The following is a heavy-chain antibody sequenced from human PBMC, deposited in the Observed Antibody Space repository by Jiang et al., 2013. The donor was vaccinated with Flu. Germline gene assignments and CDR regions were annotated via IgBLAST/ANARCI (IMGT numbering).Heavy chain of an antibody. D-gene: IGHD2-15*01. CDR1: GGSFSGYY. CDR3: ARLTRGDVVVVAAQGVVTAIPGFLYYYYGMDV. J-gene: IGHJ6*02. CDR2: INHSGST. V-gene: IGHV4-34*01. Sequence: LLKPSETLSLTCAVYGGSFSGYYWSWIRQPPGKGLEWIGEINHSGSTNYNPSLKSRVTISVDTSKNQFSLKLSSVTAADTAVYYCARLTRGDVVVVAAQGVVTAIPGFLYYYYGMDVWGQGT.